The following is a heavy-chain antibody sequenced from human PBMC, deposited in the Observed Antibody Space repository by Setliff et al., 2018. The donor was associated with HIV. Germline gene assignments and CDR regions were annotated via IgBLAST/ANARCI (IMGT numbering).Heavy chain of an antibody. CDR2: INHSGST. CDR3: ARGVPLLPPHY. J-gene: IGHJ4*02. CDR1: GYSISSGYY. D-gene: IGHD2-21*02. V-gene: IGHV4-38-2*01. Sequence: LSLTCAVSGYSISSGYYWGWIRQPPGKGLEWIGEINHSGSTNYNPSLKSRVTISVDTSKNQFSLSLTSVAAADTAVYYCARGVPLLPPHYWGQGTLVTVSS.